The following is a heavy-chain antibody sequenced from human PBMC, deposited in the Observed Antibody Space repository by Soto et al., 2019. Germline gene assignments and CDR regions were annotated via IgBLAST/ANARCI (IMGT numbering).Heavy chain of an antibody. CDR2: IYYSGST. V-gene: IGHV4-59*08. CDR3: AGGFATIPYYYYMDV. J-gene: IGHJ6*03. D-gene: IGHD5-12*01. CDR1: GGSISSYY. Sequence: SETLSLTCTVSGGSISSYYWSWIRQPPGKGLEWIGYIYYSGSTNYNPSLRSRVTISVDTSKNQFSLKLSSVTAADTAVYYCAGGFATIPYYYYMDVWGKGTTVTVSS.